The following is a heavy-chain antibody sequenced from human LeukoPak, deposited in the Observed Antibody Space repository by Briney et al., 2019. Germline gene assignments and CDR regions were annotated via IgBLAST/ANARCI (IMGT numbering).Heavy chain of an antibody. J-gene: IGHJ4*02. CDR3: AKVGSNYDTRGYYYDF. CDR2: ISYDGSNK. Sequence: GGSLRLSCAASGFTFSSYGMHWVRQAPGKGLEWVAVISYDGSNKYYADSVKGRFTISRDNSKNTLYLQMNSLRAEDTAVYSCAKVGSNYDTRGYYYDFWGQGTLVTVSS. V-gene: IGHV3-30*18. D-gene: IGHD3-22*01. CDR1: GFTFSSYG.